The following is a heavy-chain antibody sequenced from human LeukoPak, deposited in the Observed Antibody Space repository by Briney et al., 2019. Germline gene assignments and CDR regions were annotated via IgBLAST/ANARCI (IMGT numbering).Heavy chain of an antibody. Sequence: GGSLRLSCAASGFTFSSYGMHWVSQAPGKGLEWVAFIRYDGSNKYYADSVKGRFTISRDNSKNTLYLQMNSLRAEDTAVYYCAKFDVAYCGGDCYSGAFDIWGQGTMVTVSS. V-gene: IGHV3-30*02. CDR3: AKFDVAYCGGDCYSGAFDI. D-gene: IGHD2-21*02. CDR2: IRYDGSNK. J-gene: IGHJ3*02. CDR1: GFTFSSYG.